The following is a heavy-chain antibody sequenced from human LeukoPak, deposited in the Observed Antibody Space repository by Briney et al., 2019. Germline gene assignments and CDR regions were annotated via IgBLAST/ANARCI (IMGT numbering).Heavy chain of an antibody. Sequence: AGSLRLSCAASGFTFSSYAMTWVRQAPGKGLEWVSSVSGSGGSTSHADSVKGRFTISRDNSMNTLFLQMNSLRPEDTAVYYCAKGGIQLWYYLDYWGQGTLVTVSS. CDR1: GFTFSSYA. V-gene: IGHV3-23*01. D-gene: IGHD5-18*01. J-gene: IGHJ4*02. CDR3: AKGGIQLWYYLDY. CDR2: VSGSGGST.